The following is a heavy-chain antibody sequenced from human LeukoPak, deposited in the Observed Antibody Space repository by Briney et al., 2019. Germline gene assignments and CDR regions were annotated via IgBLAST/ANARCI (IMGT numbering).Heavy chain of an antibody. CDR2: ISGSGGST. D-gene: IGHD2/OR15-2a*01. V-gene: IGHV3-23*01. J-gene: IGHJ6*02. CDR3: AKDSSRLYYYYGMDV. CDR1: GFSFSSYA. Sequence: GGSLRLSCAASGFSFSSYAMSWVRQAPGKGLEWVSAISGSGGSTYYADSVKGRFTISRDNSKNTLYLQMNSLRAEDTAVYYCAKDSSRLYYYYGMDVWGQGTTVTVSS.